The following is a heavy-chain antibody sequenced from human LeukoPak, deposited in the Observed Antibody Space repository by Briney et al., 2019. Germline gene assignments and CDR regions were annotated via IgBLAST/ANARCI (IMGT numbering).Heavy chain of an antibody. J-gene: IGHJ5*02. CDR1: GFTFKRYA. CDR3: ARGPYCSGGTCFSLGEFDP. CDR2: ISGSGNST. D-gene: IGHD2-15*01. V-gene: IGHV3-23*01. Sequence: GGSLRLSCAASGFTFKRYAMSWVRQAPGKGLEWVSGISGSGNSTYYADSVKGRFTISRDNSKNTLYVQMNSLRVDDAAVYHCARGPYCSGGTCFSLGEFDPWGQGTLVTVSS.